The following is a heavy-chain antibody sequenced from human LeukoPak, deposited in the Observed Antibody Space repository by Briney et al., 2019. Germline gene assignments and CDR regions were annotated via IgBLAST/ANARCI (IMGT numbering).Heavy chain of an antibody. J-gene: IGHJ6*02. CDR1: GGSISSNY. CDR2: ILYTGST. V-gene: IGHV4-59*08. Sequence: PSETLSLTCTVSGGSISSNYWSWIRQPPGKGPEWIGYILYTGSTNYNPSLKSRVTISVDTSKNQFSLRLSSVTAADTAVYYCARHCRIDGYSSSWYYGMDVWGQGTPVTVSS. D-gene: IGHD6-13*01. CDR3: ARHCRIDGYSSSWYYGMDV.